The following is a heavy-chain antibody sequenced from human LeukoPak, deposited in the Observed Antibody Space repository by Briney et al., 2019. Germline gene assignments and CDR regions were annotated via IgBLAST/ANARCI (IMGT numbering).Heavy chain of an antibody. CDR3: ARAMITFGGVIDY. Sequence: TGGSLRLSCAASGFTFSSYWMSWVRQAPGKGLEWVANIKQDGSEKYYVDSVKGRFTISRDNAKNSLYLQMNSLRADDTAVYYCARAMITFGGVIDYWGQGTLVTVSS. J-gene: IGHJ4*02. CDR1: GFTFSSYW. D-gene: IGHD3-16*02. V-gene: IGHV3-7*01. CDR2: IKQDGSEK.